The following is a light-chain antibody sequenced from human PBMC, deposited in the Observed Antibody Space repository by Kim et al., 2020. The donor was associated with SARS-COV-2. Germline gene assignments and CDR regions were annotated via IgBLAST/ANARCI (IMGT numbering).Light chain of an antibody. J-gene: IGLJ2*01. CDR2: LNS. CDR3: ATWDDSPDGPV. CDR1: NSNIGSNT. Sequence: GQRVTISCSVSNSNIGSNTVNWYQQVPGTAPKLLIYLNSQRPSGVPDRFSGSKSGTSASLAISGLQSEDEADYYCATWDDSPDGPVFGGGTQLTVL. V-gene: IGLV1-44*01.